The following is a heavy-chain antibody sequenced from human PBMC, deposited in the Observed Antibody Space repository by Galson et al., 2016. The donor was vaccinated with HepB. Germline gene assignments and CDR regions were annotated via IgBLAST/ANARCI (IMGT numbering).Heavy chain of an antibody. Sequence: SVKVSCKASGYTFSSYAISWVRQAPGQGLEWMGGIIPLFGAPNYAQKFQGRVTITADKSTNTAYVELSRLRSEDTAVYYCAKDLIGRGSENYSNWFDPWGQGTLVTVSS. J-gene: IGHJ5*02. CDR1: GYTFSSYA. V-gene: IGHV1-69*06. CDR2: IIPLFGAP. D-gene: IGHD3-10*01. CDR3: AKDLIGRGSENYSNWFDP.